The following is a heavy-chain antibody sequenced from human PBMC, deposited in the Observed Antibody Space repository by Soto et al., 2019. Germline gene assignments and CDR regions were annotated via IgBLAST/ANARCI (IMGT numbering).Heavy chain of an antibody. V-gene: IGHV3-23*01. CDR3: AKDRLAGNFDY. Sequence: HPGGSLRLSCAASGFTFKNYAMNWVRQAPGKGLEWVATISATGGSTYYADSVKGRFTISRDNSKNTLYLQMNGLRVEDTAVYYCAKDRLAGNFDYWGQGTQVTVSS. J-gene: IGHJ4*02. CDR1: GFTFKNYA. CDR2: ISATGGST.